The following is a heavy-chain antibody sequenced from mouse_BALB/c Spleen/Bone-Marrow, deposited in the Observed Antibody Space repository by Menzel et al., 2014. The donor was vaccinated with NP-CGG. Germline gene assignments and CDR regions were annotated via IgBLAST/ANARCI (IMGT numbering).Heavy chain of an antibody. CDR2: ISSGSSTI. CDR3: ARSNGIYYFDY. D-gene: IGHD1-1*01. Sequence: EVQLVESGGGLVQPGGSRKPSCAASGFTFSSFGMHWVRQAPEKGLEWVAYISSGSSTIYYADIVKGRFTISRDNPKNTLFLQMTSIRSEDTAMFYCARSNGIYYFDYWGQGTTLTVSS. V-gene: IGHV5-17*02. CDR1: GFTFSSFG. J-gene: IGHJ2*01.